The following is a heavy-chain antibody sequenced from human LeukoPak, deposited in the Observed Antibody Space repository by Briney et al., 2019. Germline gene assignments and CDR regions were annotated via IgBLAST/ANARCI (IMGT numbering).Heavy chain of an antibody. V-gene: IGHV1-18*01. CDR2: ISAYNGNT. J-gene: IGHJ6*02. CDR1: GYTFTSYD. D-gene: IGHD5-12*01. Sequence: ASVKVSCKASGYTFTSYDISWVRQAPGQGLEWMGWISAYNGNTNYAQKLQGRVTMTTDTSTSTAYMELRGLRSDDTAVYYCARAQWLRLRAYGMDVWGQGTTVTVSS. CDR3: ARAQWLRLRAYGMDV.